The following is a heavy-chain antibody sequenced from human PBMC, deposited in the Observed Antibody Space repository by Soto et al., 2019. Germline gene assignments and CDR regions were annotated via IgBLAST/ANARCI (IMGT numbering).Heavy chain of an antibody. CDR3: ARDPGVRTFYFDY. Sequence: QVQLMESGGGVVQPGRSLSLSCVASGFPFRRYGMHWVRQAPGKGLEGVAIIWYDGSKNYYADSVKGRFTISRDDSKNTLYLQMNSLRPEDTAVYYCARDPGVRTFYFDYCGQGTLVTVSS. CDR1: GFPFRRYG. J-gene: IGHJ4*02. D-gene: IGHD3-10*01. CDR2: IWYDGSKN. V-gene: IGHV3-33*01.